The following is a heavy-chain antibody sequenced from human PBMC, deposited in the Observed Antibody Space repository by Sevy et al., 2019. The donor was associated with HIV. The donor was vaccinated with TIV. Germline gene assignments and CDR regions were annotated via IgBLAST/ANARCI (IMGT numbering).Heavy chain of an antibody. CDR1: GFTFGDYA. J-gene: IGHJ4*02. V-gene: IGHV3-49*03. CDR3: TRESPQYSYGSSPVDY. D-gene: IGHD5-18*01. Sequence: GESLKISCTASGFTFGDYAMSWFRQAPGKGLEWVGFIRSKAYGGTTEYAASVKGRFTISRDDSKSIAYLQMNSLKTEDTAVYYCTRESPQYSYGSSPVDYWGQGTLVTVSS. CDR2: IRSKAYGGTT.